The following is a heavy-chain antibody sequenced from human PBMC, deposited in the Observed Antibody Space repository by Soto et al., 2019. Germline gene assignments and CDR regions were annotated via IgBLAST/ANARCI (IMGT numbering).Heavy chain of an antibody. V-gene: IGHV3-30-3*01. CDR1: GFTFSSYA. J-gene: IGHJ6*02. CDR2: ISYDGSNK. CDR3: AREGGYSYGNNYGMDV. Sequence: PGGSLRLSCEASGFTFSSYAMHWVRQAPGKGLEWVAVISYDGSNKYYADSVKGRFTISRDNSKNTLYLQMNSLRAEDTAVYYCAREGGYSYGNNYGMDVWGQGTTVTVSS. D-gene: IGHD5-18*01.